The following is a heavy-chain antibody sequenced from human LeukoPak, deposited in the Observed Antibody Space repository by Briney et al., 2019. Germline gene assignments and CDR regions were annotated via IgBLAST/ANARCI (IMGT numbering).Heavy chain of an antibody. CDR2: ISSSSSYI. V-gene: IGHV3-21*01. Sequence: GGSPRLSCAASGFTFSSYSMNWVRQAPGKGLEWVSSISSSSSYIYYADSVKGRFTISRDNAKNSLYLQMNSLRAEDTAVYYCASLYDYVWGSYRSYAFDIWGQGTMVTVSS. CDR3: ASLYDYVWGSYRSYAFDI. J-gene: IGHJ3*02. CDR1: GFTFSSYS. D-gene: IGHD3-16*02.